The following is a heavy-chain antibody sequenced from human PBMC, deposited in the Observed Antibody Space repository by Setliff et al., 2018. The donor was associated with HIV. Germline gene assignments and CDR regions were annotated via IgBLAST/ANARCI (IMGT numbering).Heavy chain of an antibody. CDR2: IIPIFGTA. D-gene: IGHD3-22*01. V-gene: IGHV1-69*05. CDR1: GGTFSSYA. CDR3: ARDPDYYDSSGYYYRYFQH. J-gene: IGHJ1*01. Sequence: GASVKVSCKASGGTFSSYAISWVRQAPGQGLEWMGGIIPIFGTANYAQKFQGRVTITTDESTSTAYMELSSLRSEDTAVYYCARDPDYYDSSGYYYRYFQHWGQGTLVTAPQ.